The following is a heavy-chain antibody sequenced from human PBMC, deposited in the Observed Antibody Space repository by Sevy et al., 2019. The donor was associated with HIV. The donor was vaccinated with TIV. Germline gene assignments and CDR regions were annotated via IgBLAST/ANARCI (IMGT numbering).Heavy chain of an antibody. CDR1: GYTVTSYD. CDR2: MNPNSGNT. CDR3: ARGQGVSSSSNWFDP. V-gene: IGHV1-8*01. D-gene: IGHD6-13*01. J-gene: IGHJ5*02. Sequence: ASVKVSCKASGYTVTSYDINWVRQATGQGLEWMGWMNPNSGNTGYAQKFQGRVTMTRNTSIGTAYTELSSLRSEDTAVYYCARGQGVSSSSNWFDPWGQGTLVTVSS.